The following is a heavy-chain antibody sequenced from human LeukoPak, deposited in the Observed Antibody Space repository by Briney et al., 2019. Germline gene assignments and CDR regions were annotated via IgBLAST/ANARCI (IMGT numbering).Heavy chain of an antibody. CDR3: ARGLRGQLANFDY. V-gene: IGHV4-31*03. CDR1: GGSISRGGYY. CDR2: IYYSGST. Sequence: SETLSLTCTVSGGSISRGGYYWSWIRQHPGKGLEWIGYIYYSGSTYYNPSLKSRVTISVDTSKNQFSLKLSSVTAADTAVYYCARGLRGQLANFDYWGQGTLVTVSS. J-gene: IGHJ4*02. D-gene: IGHD6-13*01.